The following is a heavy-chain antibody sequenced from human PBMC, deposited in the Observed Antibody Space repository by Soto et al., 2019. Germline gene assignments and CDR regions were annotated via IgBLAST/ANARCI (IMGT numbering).Heavy chain of an antibody. V-gene: IGHV4-31*03. D-gene: IGHD2-21*02. Sequence: SETLSLTCTVSGGSISSGGDFWIWIRQHSGKGLEWIGFIYYSGTTYYNPSLQGRASISVGTSQNQFSLKLRSVTAADTAVYFCARGTATAQYYFDSWGQGTLVTVSS. CDR3: ARGTATAQYYFDS. CDR1: GGSISSGGDF. CDR2: IYYSGTT. J-gene: IGHJ4*02.